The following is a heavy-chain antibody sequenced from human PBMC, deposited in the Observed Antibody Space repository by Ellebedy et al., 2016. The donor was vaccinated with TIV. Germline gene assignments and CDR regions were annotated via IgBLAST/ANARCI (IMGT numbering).Heavy chain of an antibody. V-gene: IGHV3-74*01. Sequence: GESLKISXAASGFTFSRYWMYWVRQVPGKGLVWVSRIDNDGTRTDYADSVKGRFTISRDNAKSTLYLQMNSLRAEDSALYYCASGMVVSMTGTSDYWGQGTLVTVSS. D-gene: IGHD2-8*02. J-gene: IGHJ4*02. CDR1: GFTFSRYW. CDR3: ASGMVVSMTGTSDY. CDR2: IDNDGTRT.